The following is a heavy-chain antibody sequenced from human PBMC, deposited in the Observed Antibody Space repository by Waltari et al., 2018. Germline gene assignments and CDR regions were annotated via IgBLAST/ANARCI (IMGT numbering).Heavy chain of an antibody. CDR3: ARTRPDYDFWRGYQYYYYMDV. D-gene: IGHD3-3*01. Sequence: QVQLQESGPGLVKASETLSLICTVSGGSISNYCWSWIRQPPGKGLEWIGYIYYNGSTNSIPSLKSRVTMSVDTSKNRFSLKLSSLTAADTAVYYCARTRPDYDFWRGYQYYYYMDVWGKGTTVTVSS. CDR1: GGSISNYC. V-gene: IGHV4-59*01. J-gene: IGHJ6*03. CDR2: IYYNGST.